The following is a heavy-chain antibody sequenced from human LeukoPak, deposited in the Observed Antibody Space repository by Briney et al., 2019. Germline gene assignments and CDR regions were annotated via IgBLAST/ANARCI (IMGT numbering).Heavy chain of an antibody. CDR1: GYTFTSYG. CDR2: ISAYNGNT. J-gene: IGHJ4*02. D-gene: IGHD2-2*01. Sequence: GDSVKVSCKASGYTFTSYGISWARQAPGQGLEWMGWISAYNGNTNYAQKLQGRVTMTTDTSTSTAYMELRSLRSDDTAVYYCARARRVTSTDYWGQGTLVTVSS. CDR3: ARARRVTSTDY. V-gene: IGHV1-18*01.